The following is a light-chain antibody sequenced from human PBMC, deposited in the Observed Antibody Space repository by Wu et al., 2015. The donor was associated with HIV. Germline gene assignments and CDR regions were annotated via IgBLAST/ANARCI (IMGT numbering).Light chain of an antibody. CDR1: QSISNW. Sequence: DIQMTQSPSTLSASIGDRVTITCRASQSISNWLAWYQQKPGKAPKLLIYQTSTLENGVPSRFSGSGPDTEFTLTISCLQPDDFATYYCQQYYSYPRSFGQGTKLEIK. CDR3: QQYYSYPRS. J-gene: IGKJ2*04. V-gene: IGKV1-5*03. CDR2: QTS.